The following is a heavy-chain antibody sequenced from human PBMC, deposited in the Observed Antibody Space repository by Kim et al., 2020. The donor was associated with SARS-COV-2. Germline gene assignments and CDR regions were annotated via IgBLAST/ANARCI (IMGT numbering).Heavy chain of an antibody. CDR1: GFTFSDYA. J-gene: IGHJ4*02. V-gene: IGHV3-23*01. CDR3: ANLVRDGY. Sequence: GGSLRLSCVASGFTFSDYAMSWVRQAPGKGLEWVSAIGGSGVTIYYADCGKGRFTISRDNSKNTLYLQMNSLRAEDTAVYYCANLVRDGYWGQGTLVTVSS. D-gene: IGHD2-21*01. CDR2: IGGSGVTI.